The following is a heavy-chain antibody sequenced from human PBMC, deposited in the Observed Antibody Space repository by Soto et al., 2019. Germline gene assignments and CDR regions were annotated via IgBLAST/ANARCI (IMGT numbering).Heavy chain of an antibody. D-gene: IGHD4-17*01. CDR1: GGSISSSTYY. V-gene: IGHV4-39*07. Sequence: ASETLSLTCTVSGGSISSSTYYWGWIRQPPGKGLEWIGSIYYSGNTYHNPSLKSRVTISVDTSKNQFSLKLSSVTAADTAVYYCARGTTTVTTFDYWGQGTLVTVSS. J-gene: IGHJ4*02. CDR3: ARGTTTVTTFDY. CDR2: IYYSGNT.